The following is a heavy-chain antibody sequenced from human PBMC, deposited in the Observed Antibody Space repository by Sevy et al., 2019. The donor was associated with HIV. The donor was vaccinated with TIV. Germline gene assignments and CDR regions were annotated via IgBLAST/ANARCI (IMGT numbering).Heavy chain of an antibody. J-gene: IGHJ6*03. CDR3: ARGREGHYYYMDV. CDR1: GGTFSSYA. V-gene: IGHV1-69*13. Sequence: ASVKVSCKASGGTFSSYAISWVRQAPGQGLEWMGGIIPIFGTANYAQKFQGRVTITADESTSTAYMELSSLGSEDTAVYYCARGREGHYYYMDVWGKGTTVTVSS. CDR2: IIPIFGTA.